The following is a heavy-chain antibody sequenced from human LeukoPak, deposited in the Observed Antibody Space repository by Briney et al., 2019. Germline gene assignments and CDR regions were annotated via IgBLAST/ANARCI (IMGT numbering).Heavy chain of an antibody. CDR1: GFTFRSYA. J-gene: IGHJ6*02. CDR3: AKEEAWIQPEYGMDV. CDR2: ISGSGGST. V-gene: IGHV3-23*01. Sequence: GGSLSLSCAASGFTFRSYAMSWVRQAPGKGLEWVSAISGSGGSTYYADPVKGRFTISRDNSKNTLYLQMNSLRAEDTAVYYCAKEEAWIQPEYGMDVWGQGTTVTVSS. D-gene: IGHD5-18*01.